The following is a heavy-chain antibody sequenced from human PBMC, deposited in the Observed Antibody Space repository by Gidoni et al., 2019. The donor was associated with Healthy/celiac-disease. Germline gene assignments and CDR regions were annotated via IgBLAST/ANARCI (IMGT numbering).Heavy chain of an antibody. CDR2: IYSGGST. D-gene: IGHD3-22*01. CDR3: ARVPGLGGSSGYVDY. J-gene: IGHJ4*02. Sequence: EVQLVESGGGLVQPGGSLRPSCAASGFTVSSNYMSWVRQAPGKGLGWVSVIYSGGSTYYADSVKGRFTISRDNSKNTLYLQMNSLRAEDTAVYYCARVPGLGGSSGYVDYWGQGTLVTVSS. CDR1: GFTVSSNY. V-gene: IGHV3-66*02.